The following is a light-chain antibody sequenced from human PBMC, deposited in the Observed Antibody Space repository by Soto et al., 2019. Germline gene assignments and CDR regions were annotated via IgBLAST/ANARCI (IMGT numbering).Light chain of an antibody. CDR2: AAS. V-gene: IGKV3-20*01. CDR3: QEYGSLPPT. CDR1: QSVSSSY. J-gene: IGKJ4*01. Sequence: EFVLTQSPGTLSLSPGERATLSCRASQSVSSSYLAWYQQKPGQAPRLLIYAASSRATGIPDRFSGSGSGTDFTLTISRLEPEDFAVYYCQEYGSLPPTFGGGTKVAIK.